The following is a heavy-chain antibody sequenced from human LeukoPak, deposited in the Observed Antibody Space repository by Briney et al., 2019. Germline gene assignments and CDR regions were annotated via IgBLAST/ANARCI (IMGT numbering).Heavy chain of an antibody. Sequence: GGSLRLSCAASGFTFSNYAVNWIRQAPGKGLKWVSVISGSGSSIYYTGSVKGRFTISRDNSKNTLYLQMNSLRAEDTAVYYCAMGATSWSGYSFPKIFQHWGRGTLVTVSS. D-gene: IGHD3-3*01. CDR1: GFTFSNYA. CDR3: AMGATSWSGYSFPKIFQH. J-gene: IGHJ1*01. CDR2: ISGSGSSI. V-gene: IGHV3-23*01.